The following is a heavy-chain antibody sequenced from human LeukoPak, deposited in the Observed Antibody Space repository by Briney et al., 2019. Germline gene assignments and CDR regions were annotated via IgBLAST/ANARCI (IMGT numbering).Heavy chain of an antibody. J-gene: IGHJ6*03. CDR3: ARDPAYSGSSYYMDV. CDR2: ISSSSSYI. CDR1: GFTFSSYS. Sequence: GGSLRLSCAASGFTFSSYSMNWVRQAPGKGLEWVSSISSSSSYIYYADSVKGRFTISRDNAKNSLYLQMNSLRAEDTAVYYCARDPAYSGSSYYMDVWGKGTTVTVSS. D-gene: IGHD1-26*01. V-gene: IGHV3-21*01.